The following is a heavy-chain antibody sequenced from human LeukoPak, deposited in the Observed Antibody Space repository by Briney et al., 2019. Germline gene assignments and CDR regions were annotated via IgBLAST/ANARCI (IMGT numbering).Heavy chain of an antibody. CDR3: ARVTTSGELRDRDAFDI. Sequence: ASVKVSCKASGYTLTGYYMHWVRQAPGQGLEWMGWINPNSGGTNYAQKFQGRVTMTRDTSISTAYTELSRLRSDDTAVYYCARVTTSGELRDRDAFDIWGQGTMVTVSS. D-gene: IGHD1-26*01. V-gene: IGHV1-2*02. CDR2: INPNSGGT. J-gene: IGHJ3*02. CDR1: GYTLTGYY.